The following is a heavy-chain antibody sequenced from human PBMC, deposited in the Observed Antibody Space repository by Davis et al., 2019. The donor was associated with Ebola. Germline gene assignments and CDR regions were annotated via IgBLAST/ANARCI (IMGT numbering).Heavy chain of an antibody. V-gene: IGHV3-53*04. CDR3: ARDPYYYDSTGDY. CDR1: GFPFSSYW. CDR2: IYSGGST. J-gene: IGHJ4*02. D-gene: IGHD3-22*01. Sequence: GESLKISCAASGFPFSSYWMSWVRQAPGKGLEWVSVIYSGGSTYYADSVKGRFTISRHNSKNTLYLQMNSLRAEDTAVYYCARDPYYYDSTGDYWGQGTLVTVSS.